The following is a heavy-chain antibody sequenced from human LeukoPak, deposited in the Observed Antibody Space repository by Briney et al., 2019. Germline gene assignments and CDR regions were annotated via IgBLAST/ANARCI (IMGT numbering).Heavy chain of an antibody. Sequence: PSETLSLTCTVSGGSISSDGYYWSWIRQHPGKGLEWIGYIYYSGSTYYNPSLKSRVTISVDTSKNQFSLKLSSVTAADTAVYYCARVAGGRHGCYFDYWGQGTLVTVSS. CDR2: IYYSGST. D-gene: IGHD1-26*01. CDR1: GGSISSDGYY. J-gene: IGHJ4*02. V-gene: IGHV4-31*03. CDR3: ARVAGGRHGCYFDY.